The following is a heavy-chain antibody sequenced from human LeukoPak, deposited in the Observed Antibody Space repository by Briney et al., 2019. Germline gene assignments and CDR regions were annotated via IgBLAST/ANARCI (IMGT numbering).Heavy chain of an antibody. Sequence: SETLSLTCTVSGGSISSSSYYWGWIRQPPGKGLEWIGSIYYSGSTYYNPSLKSRVTISVDTSKNQFSLKLSSVTAADTAIYYCARVYNPDYYYHMDVWGKGITVTVSS. D-gene: IGHD1-14*01. CDR2: IYYSGST. CDR1: GGSISSSSYY. CDR3: ARVYNPDYYYHMDV. V-gene: IGHV4-39*07. J-gene: IGHJ6*03.